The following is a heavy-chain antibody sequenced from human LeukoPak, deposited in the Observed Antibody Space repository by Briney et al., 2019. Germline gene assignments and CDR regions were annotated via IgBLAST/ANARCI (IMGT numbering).Heavy chain of an antibody. D-gene: IGHD3-3*01. CDR3: ARKEFGVVIPGYYYYYYMDV. J-gene: IGHJ6*03. V-gene: IGHV4-30-4*08. CDR2: IYYSGSS. CDR1: GGSISSGDYY. Sequence: SQTLSLTCTVSGGSISSGDYYWSWIRQPPGKGLEWIGYIYYSGSSYYNPSLKSRVTISVDTSNNQFSLKLSSVTAADTAVYYCARKEFGVVIPGYYYYYYMDVWGKGTTVTVSS.